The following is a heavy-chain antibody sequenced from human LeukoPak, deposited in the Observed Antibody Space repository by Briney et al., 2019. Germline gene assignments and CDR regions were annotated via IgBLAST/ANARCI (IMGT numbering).Heavy chain of an antibody. CDR1: GYTLTSYG. J-gene: IGHJ6*03. V-gene: IGHV1-18*01. CDR2: ISAYNGNT. Sequence: ASVKVSCKASGYTLTSYGISWVRQAPGQGLEWMGWISAYNGNTNYAQKLQGRVTMTTDTSTSTAYMELRSLRSDDTAVYYCARKPRGYYYYYMDVWGKGTTVTVSS. CDR3: ARKPRGYYYYYMDV.